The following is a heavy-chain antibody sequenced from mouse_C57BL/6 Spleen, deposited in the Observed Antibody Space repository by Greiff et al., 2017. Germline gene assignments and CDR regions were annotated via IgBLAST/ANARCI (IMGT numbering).Heavy chain of an antibody. J-gene: IGHJ3*01. V-gene: IGHV1-82*01. CDR2: IYPGDGDT. CDR3: AADPRVEFAY. CDR1: GYAFSSSW. Sequence: QVQLQQSGPELVKPGASVKISCKASGYAFSSSWMNWVKQRPGKGLEWIGRIYPGDGDTNYNGKFKGKATLTADKSSSTAYMQLSSLTSEDSAVSVCAADPRVEFAYWGQGTLVTVSA.